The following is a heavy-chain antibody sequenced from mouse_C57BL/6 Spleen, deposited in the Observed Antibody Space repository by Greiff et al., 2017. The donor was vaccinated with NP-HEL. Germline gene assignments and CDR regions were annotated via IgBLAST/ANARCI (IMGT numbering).Heavy chain of an antibody. CDR1: GYTFTDYE. CDR3: THTKENYFDY. CDR2: IDPEPGGT. J-gene: IGHJ2*01. Sequence: VQLQQSGAELVRPGASVTLSCKASGYTFTDYEMHWVKQTPVHGLEWIGAIDPEPGGTAYNQKFKGKAILTADKSSSTAYMELRSLTSEDSAVYYWTHTKENYFDYWGQGTTLTVSS. V-gene: IGHV1-15*01. D-gene: IGHD5-1-1*01.